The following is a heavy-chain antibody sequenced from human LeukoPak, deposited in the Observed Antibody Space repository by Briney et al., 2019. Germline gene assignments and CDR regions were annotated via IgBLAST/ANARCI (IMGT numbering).Heavy chain of an antibody. CDR2: ITGSGAGT. D-gene: IGHD5-18*01. V-gene: IGHV3-23*01. J-gene: IGHJ4*02. Sequence: PGGSLRLSCAASGFTFSSYAMSWVRQAPGKGLEWVSAITGSGAGTYYADSAKGRFTISRDKSKNTLYLQMNNLRAEGTALYFCAKRDSAGLYYFDYWGQGTLVTVSS. CDR3: AKRDSAGLYYFDY. CDR1: GFTFSSYA.